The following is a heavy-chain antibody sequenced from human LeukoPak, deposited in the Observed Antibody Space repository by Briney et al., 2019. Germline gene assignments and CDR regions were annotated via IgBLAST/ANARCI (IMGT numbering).Heavy chain of an antibody. J-gene: IGHJ4*02. CDR2: IYYSGST. D-gene: IGHD5-18*01. CDR3: AREGNTAMDY. V-gene: IGHV4-39*07. Sequence: SETLSLTCTVSGGSISSSSYYWGWIRQLPGKGLEWIGSIYYSGSTYYNPSLKSRVTISVDTSKNQFSLQLNSVTPADTAVYYCAREGNTAMDYWGQGTLVTVSS. CDR1: GGSISSSSYY.